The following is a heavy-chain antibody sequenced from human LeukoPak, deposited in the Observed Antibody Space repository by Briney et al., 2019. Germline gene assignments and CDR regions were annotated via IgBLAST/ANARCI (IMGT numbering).Heavy chain of an antibody. CDR2: INWNGGST. CDR1: GFTFGDYG. V-gene: IGHV3-20*04. J-gene: IGHJ3*02. CDR3: ARAGLRFSGAFDI. D-gene: IGHD3-3*01. Sequence: GGSLRLSCAASGFTFGDYGMSWVRQAPGKGLECVSGINWNGGSTGYADSVKGRFTISRDNAKNSLYLQMNSLRAEDTALYYCARAGLRFSGAFDIWGQGTMVTVSS.